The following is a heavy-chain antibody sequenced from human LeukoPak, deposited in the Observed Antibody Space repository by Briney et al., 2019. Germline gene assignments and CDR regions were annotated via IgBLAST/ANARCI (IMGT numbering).Heavy chain of an antibody. Sequence: PGGSLRLSCAASGFTVSSYYMSWVRQAPGKGLEWVSVIYTDGNTYYADSVKGRFTISRDISKNTLYLQMNSLRAEDTAVYYCARDFGSGSYYSDYWGQGTLVTVSS. V-gene: IGHV3-53*01. CDR1: GFTVSSYY. CDR2: IYTDGNT. J-gene: IGHJ4*02. D-gene: IGHD3-10*01. CDR3: ARDFGSGSYYSDY.